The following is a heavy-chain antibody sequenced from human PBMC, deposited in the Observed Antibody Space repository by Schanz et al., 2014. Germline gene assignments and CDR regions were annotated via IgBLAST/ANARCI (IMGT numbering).Heavy chain of an antibody. V-gene: IGHV1-46*03. Sequence: QVQLVQSGAEVKKPGSSVRVSCKASGGTFSRLTFSWVRQAPGQGLEWMGYINSSGGGTSYAQKFQDRLTMTRDASTSTVYMELSSLRSEDTAVYYCARDGVDAAAGGNYWGQGTLVTVSS. CDR3: ARDGVDAAAGGNY. J-gene: IGHJ4*02. CDR2: INSSGGGT. CDR1: GGTFSRLT. D-gene: IGHD6-13*01.